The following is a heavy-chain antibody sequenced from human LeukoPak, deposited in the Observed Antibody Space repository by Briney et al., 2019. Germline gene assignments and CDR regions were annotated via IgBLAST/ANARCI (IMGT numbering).Heavy chain of an antibody. CDR3: ARSDTYCSGGSCPPNTFDAFDI. D-gene: IGHD2-15*01. V-gene: IGHV4-59*01. CDR1: GDPIY. Sequence: SETLSLTCSVSGDPIYWSWVRQSPGKGLQWIGTVYYSGATNYNPSLASRVTMSLDMSKSQFSLKLSSVTAADTAVYYCARSDTYCSGGSCPPNTFDAFDIWGQGTMVTVSS. J-gene: IGHJ3*02. CDR2: VYYSGAT.